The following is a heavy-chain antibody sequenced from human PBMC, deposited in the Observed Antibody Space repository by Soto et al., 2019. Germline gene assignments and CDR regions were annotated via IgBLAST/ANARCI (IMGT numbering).Heavy chain of an antibody. CDR3: ARHLTYCSAGSCYSDFPYYGMDV. Sequence: QLQLQESGPGLVKPSETLSLTCTVSGGSISSSSYYWGWIRQPPGKGLEWIGSIFYSGSTYYNPPLKSRGTISVDTSKNQFSLKLSSVTAADTAVYYCARHLTYCSAGSCYSDFPYYGMDVWGQGTTVTVSS. CDR2: IFYSGST. D-gene: IGHD2-15*01. J-gene: IGHJ6*02. V-gene: IGHV4-39*01. CDR1: GGSISSSSYY.